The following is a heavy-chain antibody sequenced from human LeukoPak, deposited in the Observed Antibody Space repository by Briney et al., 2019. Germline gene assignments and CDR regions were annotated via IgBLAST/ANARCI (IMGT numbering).Heavy chain of an antibody. CDR2: INHSGST. CDR1: GGSFSGYY. D-gene: IGHD2-2*01. V-gene: IGHV4-34*01. Sequence: SETLSLTCAVYGGSFSGYYWSWIRQPPGKGLEWIGEINHSGSTNYNPSLKSRVTISVDTSKNQFSLKLSSVTAADTAVYYCVRCGKRLKYQLPLGYWGQGTLVTVSS. J-gene: IGHJ4*02. CDR3: VRCGKRLKYQLPLGY.